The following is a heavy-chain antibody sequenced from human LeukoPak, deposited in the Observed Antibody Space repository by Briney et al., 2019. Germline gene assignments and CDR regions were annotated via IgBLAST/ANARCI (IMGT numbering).Heavy chain of an antibody. CDR3: ARWGGTYYVAAFDI. D-gene: IGHD1-26*01. CDR1: GFTFSSYG. CDR2: ISYDGSNK. Sequence: GGSLRLSCAASGFTFSSYGMHWVRQAPGKGLEWLAVISYDGSNKYYADSVKGRFTISRDNSKNTLYLQMNNLRAEDTAVYYCARWGGTYYVAAFDIWGQGTTVTVSS. V-gene: IGHV3-30*03. J-gene: IGHJ3*02.